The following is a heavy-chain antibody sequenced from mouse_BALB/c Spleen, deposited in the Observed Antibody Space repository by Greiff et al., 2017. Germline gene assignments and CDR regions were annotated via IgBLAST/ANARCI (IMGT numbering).Heavy chain of an antibody. V-gene: IGHV1S137*01. J-gene: IGHJ2*01. Sequence: QVQLQQSGAELVRPGVSVKISCKGSGYTFTDYAMHWVKQSHAKSLEWIGVISTYYGDASYNQKFKGKASMTVDKSSSTAYMELARLTSEDSAIYYCARGLLGDYWGQGTTLTVSS. CDR2: ISTYYGDA. CDR3: ARGLLGDY. D-gene: IGHD2-3*01. CDR1: GYTFTDYA.